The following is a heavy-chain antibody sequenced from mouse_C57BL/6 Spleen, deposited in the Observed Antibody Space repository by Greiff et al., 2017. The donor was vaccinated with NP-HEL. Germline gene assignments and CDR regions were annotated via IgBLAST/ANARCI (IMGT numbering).Heavy chain of an antibody. CDR2: IDPETGGT. CDR1: GYTFTDYE. Sequence: VQLQQSGAELVRPGASVTLSCKASGYTFTDYEMHWVKQTPVHGLEWIGAIDPETGGTAYNQKFKGKAILTADKSSSTAYMELRSLTSEDSAVYYCTRSPDGYYGSYWGQGTLVTVSA. CDR3: TRSPDGYYGSY. D-gene: IGHD2-3*01. V-gene: IGHV1-15*01. J-gene: IGHJ3*01.